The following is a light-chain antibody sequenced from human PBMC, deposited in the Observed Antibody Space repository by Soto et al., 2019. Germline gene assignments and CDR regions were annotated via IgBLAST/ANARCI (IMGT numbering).Light chain of an antibody. CDR1: QVVDSSY. Sequence: EIVLTQSPGTLSLSPGESATLSCRANQVVDSSYLAWYQVKPGQAPRLLIYHASDRANGIPDRFSSSGSGIDFTLTITRLEPEDFALFYCQQYGTFPFSFGQGTKLEIK. J-gene: IGKJ2*01. CDR3: QQYGTFPFS. V-gene: IGKV3-20*01. CDR2: HAS.